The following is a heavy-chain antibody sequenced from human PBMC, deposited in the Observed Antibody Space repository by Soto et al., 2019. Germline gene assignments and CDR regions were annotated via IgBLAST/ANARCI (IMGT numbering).Heavy chain of an antibody. Sequence: PSETLSLTCAVSGGSISSGGYSWSWIRQPPGKGLEWIGDIYHSGSTYYNPSLKSRVTISVDRSKNQFSLKLSSVTAADTAVYYCAGGEVIAAAGRDFDYWGQGTLVTVSS. V-gene: IGHV4-30-2*01. CDR1: GGSISSGGYS. J-gene: IGHJ4*02. CDR2: IYHSGST. D-gene: IGHD6-13*01. CDR3: AGGEVIAAAGRDFDY.